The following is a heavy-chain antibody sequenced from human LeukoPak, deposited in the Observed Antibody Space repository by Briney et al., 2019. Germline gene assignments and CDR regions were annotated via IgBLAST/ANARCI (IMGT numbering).Heavy chain of an antibody. CDR3: ARGAGVAALSTLDY. CDR2: MNPNSGNT. D-gene: IGHD6-13*01. CDR1: GYTFTSYD. V-gene: IGHV1-8*01. J-gene: IGHJ4*02. Sequence: ASVKVSCKASGYTFTSYDMNWVRQATGQGLEWMGWMNPNSGNTGYAQKFQGRVTMTRNTSISTAYMELSSLRSEDTAVYYCARGAGVAALSTLDYWGQGTLVTVSS.